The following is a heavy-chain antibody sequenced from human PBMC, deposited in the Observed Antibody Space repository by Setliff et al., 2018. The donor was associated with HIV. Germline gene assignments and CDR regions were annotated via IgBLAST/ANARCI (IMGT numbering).Heavy chain of an antibody. V-gene: IGHV4-59*12. CDR1: GDSIGTYY. Sequence: SETLSLTCSVSGDSIGTYYWNWIRQTPGKRLEWIGFFYYGGSTDYNPALKNRVAISVDTSRNRVSLKVTSVTAADTAVYYCARGPRVRGTLDFWGQGTLVTVSS. J-gene: IGHJ4*02. D-gene: IGHD2-15*01. CDR2: FYYGGST. CDR3: ARGPRVRGTLDF.